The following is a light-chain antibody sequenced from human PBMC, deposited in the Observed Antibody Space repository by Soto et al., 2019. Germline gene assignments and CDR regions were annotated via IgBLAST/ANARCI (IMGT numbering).Light chain of an antibody. CDR1: QSVGSN. J-gene: IGKJ4*01. Sequence: EIVMTQSPATLSVSPGERATLSCRASQSVGSNLAWFQQKPGQAPRLLIYGASTRATGISARFSGSGSGTEFTLTFSGLQSEDSAVYYCQQYNNWPLTFGGGTKVEIK. CDR2: GAS. V-gene: IGKV3-15*01. CDR3: QQYNNWPLT.